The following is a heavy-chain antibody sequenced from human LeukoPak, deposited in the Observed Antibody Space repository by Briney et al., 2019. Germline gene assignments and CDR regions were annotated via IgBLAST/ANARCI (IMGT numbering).Heavy chain of an antibody. Sequence: GGSLRLSCAASGFTFSSYTMNRVRQAPGKGLEWVSGFSGSGDNTYYAEYVKGRFTISRDNSKNTLYLQMNSLRAEDTAVYYCARGAPAGPFDAFDIWGQGTMVTVSS. CDR1: GFTFSSYT. CDR2: FSGSGDNT. CDR3: ARGAPAGPFDAFDI. J-gene: IGHJ3*02. D-gene: IGHD6-13*01. V-gene: IGHV3-23*01.